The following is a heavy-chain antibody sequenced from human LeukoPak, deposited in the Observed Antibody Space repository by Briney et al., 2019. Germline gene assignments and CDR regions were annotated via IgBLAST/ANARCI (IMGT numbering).Heavy chain of an antibody. J-gene: IGHJ4*02. CDR3: ARPGIAAAAYFDY. CDR1: GGSISSYY. D-gene: IGHD6-13*01. CDR2: IYYSGST. Sequence: SSETLSLTCTVSGGSISSYYWGWIRQPPGKGLERIGSIYYSGSTYYNPSLKSRVTISVDTSKNQFSLKLSSVTAADTAVYYCARPGIAAAAYFDYWGQGTLVTVSS. V-gene: IGHV4-39*01.